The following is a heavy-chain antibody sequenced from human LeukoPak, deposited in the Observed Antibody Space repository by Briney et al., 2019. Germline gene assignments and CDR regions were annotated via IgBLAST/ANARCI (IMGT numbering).Heavy chain of an antibody. D-gene: IGHD3-22*01. V-gene: IGHV3-53*05. CDR1: GFTVSSNY. J-gene: IGHJ4*02. CDR3: AKDMGLGGYDTSGLDY. Sequence: PGGSLRLSCAASGFTVSSNYMSWVRQAPGKGLEWVSVIYSGRSTHYADSVKGRFTISRDNSKNTVYLQMNSLRAEDTALYYCAKDMGLGGYDTSGLDYWGQGTLVTVSS. CDR2: IYSGRST.